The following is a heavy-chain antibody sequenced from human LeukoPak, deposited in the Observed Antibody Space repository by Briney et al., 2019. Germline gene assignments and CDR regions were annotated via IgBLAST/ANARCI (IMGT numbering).Heavy chain of an antibody. V-gene: IGHV3-7*01. CDR2: IKQDGSEK. CDR3: ARDMTLGRWLIDWMPFDI. Sequence: GGSLRLSCAASGFTFSSYWMSWVRQAPGKGLEWVANIKQDGSEKYYVDSVKGRFTISRDNAKNSLYLQMNSLRAEDTAVYYCARDMTLGRWLIDWMPFDIWGQGTMVTVSS. D-gene: IGHD5-24*01. J-gene: IGHJ3*02. CDR1: GFTFSSYW.